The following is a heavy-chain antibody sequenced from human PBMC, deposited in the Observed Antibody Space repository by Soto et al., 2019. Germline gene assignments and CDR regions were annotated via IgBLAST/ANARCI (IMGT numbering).Heavy chain of an antibody. V-gene: IGHV4-30-2*01. CDR3: ARGGVDYYDSSGYYFSPYYFDY. D-gene: IGHD3-22*01. Sequence: QLQLQESGSGLVKPSQTLSLTCAVSGGSISSGGYSWSWIRQPPGKGLEWIGYIYHSGSTYYNPSLKSRGTTSVDRSKNQFSLKLSSVTAADTAVYYCARGGVDYYDSSGYYFSPYYFDYWGQGTLVTVSS. CDR1: GGSISSGGYS. CDR2: IYHSGST. J-gene: IGHJ4*02.